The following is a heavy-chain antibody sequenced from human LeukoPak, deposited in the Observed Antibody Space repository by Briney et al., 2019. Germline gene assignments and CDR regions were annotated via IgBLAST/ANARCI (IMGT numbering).Heavy chain of an antibody. CDR3: ARPISWARGAFDI. CDR1: GYSISSGYY. V-gene: IGHV4-38-2*01. CDR2: IYHSGST. J-gene: IGHJ3*02. D-gene: IGHD1-26*01. Sequence: PSETLSLTCAVSGYSISSGYYWGWIRQPPGKGVEWIGSIYHSGSTYYNPSLKSRVTISVDTSKNQFSLKLSSVTAADTAVYYCARPISWARGAFDIWGQGTMVTVSS.